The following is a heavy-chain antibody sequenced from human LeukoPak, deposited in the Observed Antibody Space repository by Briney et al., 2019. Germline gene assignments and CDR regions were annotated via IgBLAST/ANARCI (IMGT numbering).Heavy chain of an antibody. J-gene: IGHJ4*02. CDR3: ARRGSGSYDYYFDY. CDR2: FDPEDGET. CDR1: GDTLTELS. V-gene: IGHV1-24*01. Sequence: ASVKVSCKVSGDTLTELSMHWVRQAPGKGLEWMGGFDPEDGETIYAQKFQGRVTMTEDTSTDTAYMELSSLRSEDTAVYYCARRGSGSYDYYFDYWGQGALVTVSS. D-gene: IGHD1-26*01.